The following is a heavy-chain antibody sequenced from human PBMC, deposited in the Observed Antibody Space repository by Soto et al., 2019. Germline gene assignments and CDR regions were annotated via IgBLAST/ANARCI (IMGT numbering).Heavy chain of an antibody. D-gene: IGHD5-18*01. J-gene: IGHJ4*02. V-gene: IGHV2-5*02. CDR2: IYWDDDE. CDR1: GFSLTTRGVG. CDR3: AHRPRGYSYHFDY. Sequence: QITLKESGPTLVKPTQTLTLTCTFSGFSLTTRGVGVGWIRQPPGKALEWLALIYWDDDEGYSPSLKSRLPITKNTSKNQVLLTMTTMDPVDTATYYCAHRPRGYSYHFDYWGQGTLVTVSS.